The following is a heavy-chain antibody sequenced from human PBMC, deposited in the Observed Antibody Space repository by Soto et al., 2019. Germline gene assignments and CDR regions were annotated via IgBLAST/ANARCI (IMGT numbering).Heavy chain of an antibody. CDR3: ARHGLAAASSFYGMDV. V-gene: IGHV3-7*02. J-gene: IGHJ6*02. CDR2: IKQDGSET. CDR1: GFTFSSYW. Sequence: GGSLRLSCAASGFTFSSYWMTWVRQAPGKGLEWVANIKQDGSETYFVDSLRGRFTISRDNAKNSLYLQMNSLRAEDTAVYYCARHGLAAASSFYGMDVWGQGTTVTVS. D-gene: IGHD6-13*01.